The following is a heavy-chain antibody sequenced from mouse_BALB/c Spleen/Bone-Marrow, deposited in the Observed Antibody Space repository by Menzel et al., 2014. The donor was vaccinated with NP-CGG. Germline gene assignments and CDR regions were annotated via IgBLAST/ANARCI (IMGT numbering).Heavy chain of an antibody. CDR1: GFTFSSYG. V-gene: IGHV5-6*01. CDR3: ARLGRDYFDY. D-gene: IGHD4-1*01. Sequence: DVHLVESGGDLVKPGGSLKLSCAASGFTFSSYGMSWVRQTPDKRLEWVATISSGGSYTCYPDSVKGRFTISRDNAKNTLYLQMSSLKSEDTAMYYCARLGRDYFDYWGQGTTLTVSS. CDR2: ISSGGSYT. J-gene: IGHJ2*01.